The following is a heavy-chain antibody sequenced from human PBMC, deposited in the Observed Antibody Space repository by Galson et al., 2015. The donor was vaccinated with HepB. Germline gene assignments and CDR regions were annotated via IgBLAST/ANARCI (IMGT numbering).Heavy chain of an antibody. CDR2: IFAGGGST. V-gene: IGHV1-46*01. CDR3: ARETPDTYYFDY. Sequence: SVKVSCKASGYTLTNYHFHWVRQAPGQGPEWMGKIFAGGGSTRYAERFQGRATLPRDPSTRTIYMEVSSLRSDDTAVYYCARETPDTYYFDYWGQGTLVTVSS. J-gene: IGHJ4*02. D-gene: IGHD2-15*01. CDR1: GYTLTNYH.